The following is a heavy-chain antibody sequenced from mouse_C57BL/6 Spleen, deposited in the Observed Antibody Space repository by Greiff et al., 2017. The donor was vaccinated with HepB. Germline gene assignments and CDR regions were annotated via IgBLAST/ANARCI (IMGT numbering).Heavy chain of an antibody. J-gene: IGHJ3*01. CDR3: TDPSWFAY. Sequence: DVQLVESGGGLVQPGGSMILSCVASGFTFSNYWMNWVRQSPEKGLEWVAQIRLKSDNYATLYAESVKGRLTISRDDSKTSVYLQMNNLRAEDTGIYYCTDPSWFAYWGQGTLVTVSA. V-gene: IGHV6-3*01. CDR2: IRLKSDNYAT. CDR1: GFTFSNYW.